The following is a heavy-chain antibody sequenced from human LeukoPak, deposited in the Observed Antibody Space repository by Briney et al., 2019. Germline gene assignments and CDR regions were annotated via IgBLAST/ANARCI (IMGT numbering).Heavy chain of an antibody. CDR3: ARNRGNYYDSSGYYGY. D-gene: IGHD3-22*01. CDR1: GFTFSSYG. J-gene: IGHJ4*02. V-gene: IGHV3-33*01. Sequence: GGSLRLSCAASGFTFSSYGMHWVRQAPGKGLEWVAVIWYDGSNKYYADSVKGRFTISRDNSKNTLYLQMNSLRGEDTAVYYCARNRGNYYDSSGYYGYWGQGTLVTVSS. CDR2: IWYDGSNK.